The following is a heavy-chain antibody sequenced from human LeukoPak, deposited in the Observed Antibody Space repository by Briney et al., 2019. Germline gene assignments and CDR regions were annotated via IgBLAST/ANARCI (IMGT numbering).Heavy chain of an antibody. Sequence: SVKVSCKASGGTFSSYAISWVRQAPGQGLEWMGGIIPIFGTANYAQKFQGRVTITTDASTSTAYMELSSLRSEDTAVYYCARDAAEDPYYDILTGYYPINWFDPWGQGTLVTVSS. J-gene: IGHJ5*02. CDR2: IIPIFGTA. V-gene: IGHV1-69*05. CDR3: ARDAAEDPYYDILTGYYPINWFDP. CDR1: GGTFSSYA. D-gene: IGHD3-9*01.